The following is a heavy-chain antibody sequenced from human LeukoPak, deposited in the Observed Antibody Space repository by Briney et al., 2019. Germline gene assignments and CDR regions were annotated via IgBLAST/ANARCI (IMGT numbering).Heavy chain of an antibody. Sequence: GGSLRLSCAASGFTFSSYEMNWVRQAPGRGLEWVSYISSSGSTIYYADSVKGRFTISRDNAKNSLYLQMNSLRAGDTAVYYCARGLSSGWLQYFDYWGQGTLVSVSS. CDR2: ISSSGSTI. V-gene: IGHV3-48*03. CDR3: ARGLSSGWLQYFDY. J-gene: IGHJ4*02. D-gene: IGHD6-19*01. CDR1: GFTFSSYE.